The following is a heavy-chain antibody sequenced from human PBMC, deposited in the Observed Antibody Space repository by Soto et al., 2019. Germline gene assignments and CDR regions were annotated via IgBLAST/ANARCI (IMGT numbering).Heavy chain of an antibody. Sequence: PGGSLRLSCAASGFTFDDYAMHWVRQAPGKGLEWVSGISWNSGSIGYADSVKGRFTISRDNAKNSLYLQMNSLRAEDTALYYCAKAIHYYDRTNPDAFDIWRQGTMVTVSS. CDR3: AKAIHYYDRTNPDAFDI. CDR1: GFTFDDYA. CDR2: ISWNSGSI. V-gene: IGHV3-9*01. J-gene: IGHJ3*02. D-gene: IGHD3-22*01.